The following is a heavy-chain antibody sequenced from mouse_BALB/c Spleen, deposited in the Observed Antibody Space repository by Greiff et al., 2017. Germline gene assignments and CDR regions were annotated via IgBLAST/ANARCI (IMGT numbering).Heavy chain of an antibody. J-gene: IGHJ2*01. Sequence: VQLQQSGPGLVKPSQSLSLTCTVTGYSITSDYAWNWIRQFPGNKLEWMGYISYSGSTSYNPSLKSRISITRDTSKNQFFLQLNSVTTEDTATYYCARGRDYGYLDYWGQGTTLTVSS. CDR1: GYSITSDYA. CDR2: ISYSGST. CDR3: ARGRDYGYLDY. V-gene: IGHV3-2*02. D-gene: IGHD1-1*01.